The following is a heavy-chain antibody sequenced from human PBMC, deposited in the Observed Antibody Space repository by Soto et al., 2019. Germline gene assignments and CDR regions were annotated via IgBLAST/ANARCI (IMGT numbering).Heavy chain of an antibody. J-gene: IGHJ4*02. Sequence: GGSLRLSCAASGFTFSSYWMSWVRQAPGKGLEWVANIKQDGSEKYYVDSVKGRFTISRDNAKNSLYLQMNSLRAEDTAVYYCARRTSLLRYFDWSKSYYFDYWGQGTLVTVSS. CDR1: GFTFSSYW. CDR3: ARRTSLLRYFDWSKSYYFDY. V-gene: IGHV3-7*01. CDR2: IKQDGSEK. D-gene: IGHD3-9*01.